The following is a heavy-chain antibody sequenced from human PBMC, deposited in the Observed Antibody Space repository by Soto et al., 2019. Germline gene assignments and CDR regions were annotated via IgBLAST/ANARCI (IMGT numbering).Heavy chain of an antibody. CDR2: IYWDDDK. Sequence: QITLKESGPPLVKPTQTLTLTCTFSGFSLSSTRMAVGWIRQPPGKALEWLALIYWDDDKRYSPFLKSRLPSTKDTPKNQVVLTMSNMDPVDTARYYCAHIVVAGLGYYFDYWGQGTLVTVSS. CDR3: AHIVVAGLGYYFDY. CDR1: GFSLSSTRMA. V-gene: IGHV2-5*02. J-gene: IGHJ4*02. D-gene: IGHD6-19*01.